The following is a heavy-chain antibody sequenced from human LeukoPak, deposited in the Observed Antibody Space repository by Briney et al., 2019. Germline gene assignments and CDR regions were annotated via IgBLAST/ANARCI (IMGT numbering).Heavy chain of an antibody. V-gene: IGHV1-2*02. D-gene: IGHD3-10*01. CDR1: GYTFTGYY. CDR3: ARDGEYYGSGSIFRFDY. CDR2: INPSSGGT. J-gene: IGHJ4*02. Sequence: ASVKVSFKTSGYTFTGYYMHWVRQDPGQGLEWMGWINPSSGGTNYAQKFQGRVTMTRDTSISTAHMEMSSLRSDDTAVYYCARDGEYYGSGSIFRFDYWGQGTLVTVSS.